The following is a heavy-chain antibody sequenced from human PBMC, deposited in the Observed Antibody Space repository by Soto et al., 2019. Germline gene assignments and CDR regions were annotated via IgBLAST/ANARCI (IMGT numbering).Heavy chain of an antibody. V-gene: IGHV3-33*01. Sequence: QVQLVESGGGVVQPGRSLRLSCAASGFTFSSYGMHWVRQAPGKGLEWVAVIWYDGSNKYYADSVKGRFTISRDNSKNTLYLQMNSLRAEDTAVYYCARSQMVRGVITDYYYCMDVWGQGTTVTVSS. CDR1: GFTFSSYG. J-gene: IGHJ6*02. CDR2: IWYDGSNK. CDR3: ARSQMVRGVITDYYYCMDV. D-gene: IGHD3-10*01.